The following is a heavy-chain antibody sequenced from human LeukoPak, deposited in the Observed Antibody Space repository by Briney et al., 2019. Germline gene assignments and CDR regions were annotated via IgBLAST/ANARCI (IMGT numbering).Heavy chain of an antibody. CDR3: TTSSWYGYYYYMDV. CDR1: GFTFGDYA. V-gene: IGHV3-49*04. Sequence: GGSLRLSCTASGFTFGDYAMSWVRQAPGKGLEWVGFIRSKAYGGTTEYAASVKGRFTISRDDSKSIAYLQMNSLKTEDTAVYYCTTSSWYGYYYYMDVWGKGTTVTISS. CDR2: IRSKAYGGTT. D-gene: IGHD6-13*01. J-gene: IGHJ6*03.